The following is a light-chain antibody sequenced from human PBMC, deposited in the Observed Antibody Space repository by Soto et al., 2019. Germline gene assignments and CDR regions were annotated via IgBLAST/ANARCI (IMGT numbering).Light chain of an antibody. Sequence: QAVVTQEPALTVSPGGTVTLTCASSTGPVTSGFYPHWVQQKPGQAPRTLLYSTTHKHSCTPARFSGSLLGGKAALTLSGVQPEDEDDYYCLVYFGGSCGFGAATKVPVL. CDR3: LVYFGGSCG. CDR1: TGPVTSGFY. V-gene: IGLV7-43*01. J-gene: IGLJ1*01. CDR2: STT.